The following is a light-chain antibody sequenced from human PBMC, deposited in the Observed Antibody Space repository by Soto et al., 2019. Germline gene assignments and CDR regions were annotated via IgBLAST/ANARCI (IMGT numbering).Light chain of an antibody. J-gene: IGLJ1*01. Sequence: QSVLTQPASVSGSPGQSITISCTGTSSDVGGYNYVSWYQQHPVKAPKLMIYDVSNRPSGVSNRFSGSKSGNTASLIISGLQAEDEADYYCSSYTTSSTLYVFGTGTKLTVL. CDR3: SSYTTSSTLYV. CDR1: SSDVGGYNY. V-gene: IGLV2-14*01. CDR2: DVS.